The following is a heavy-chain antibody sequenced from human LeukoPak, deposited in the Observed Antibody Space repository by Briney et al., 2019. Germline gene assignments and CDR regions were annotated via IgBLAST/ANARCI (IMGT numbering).Heavy chain of an antibody. Sequence: GGSLRLSCAASGFTFSSYDMHWVRQAPGKGLEWVSAISSSGGSTYYADSVKGRFTISRDNSKNTLSLQMNSLRAEDTAVYYCAKSNLYSNGWYRYWGQGTLVTVSS. J-gene: IGHJ4*02. CDR1: GFTFSSYD. D-gene: IGHD6-19*01. CDR3: AKSNLYSNGWYRY. CDR2: ISSSGGST. V-gene: IGHV3-23*01.